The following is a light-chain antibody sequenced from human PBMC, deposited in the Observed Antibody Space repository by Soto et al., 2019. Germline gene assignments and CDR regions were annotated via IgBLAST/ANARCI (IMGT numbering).Light chain of an antibody. CDR3: QQYNHWPPWLT. J-gene: IGKJ4*01. CDR1: QSVNTN. V-gene: IGKV3-15*01. CDR2: GAS. Sequence: EIEMTQSPATLSVSPGERATLSCRASQSVNTNLAWYQQKPGQAPRLLIYGASTRAPGIPAMFSGSGSGTEFTLTVSSLQTEDFASYYCQQYNHWPPWLTFGGGNKVEVK.